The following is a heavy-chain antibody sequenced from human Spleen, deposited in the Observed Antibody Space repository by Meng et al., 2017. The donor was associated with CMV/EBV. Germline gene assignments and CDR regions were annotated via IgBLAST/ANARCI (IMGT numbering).Heavy chain of an antibody. Sequence: SFSGYYWSWIRQPPGKGLEWIGEINRRGTTNYNPSLESRFTISVDTSNNHFSLKLTSVTAADTAVYYCARGYSSAWTNGGYNYFDYWGQGSLVTVSS. CDR3: ARGYSSAWTNGGYNYFDY. V-gene: IGHV4-34*01. CDR2: INRRGTT. CDR1: SFSGYY. D-gene: IGHD6-19*01. J-gene: IGHJ4*02.